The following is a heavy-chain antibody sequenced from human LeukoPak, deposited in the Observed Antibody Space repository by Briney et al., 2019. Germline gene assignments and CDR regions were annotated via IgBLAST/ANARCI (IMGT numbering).Heavy chain of an antibody. Sequence: SQTLSLTCTVSGGSISRGGYYWSWIRQHPGKGLEWIGYIYYSGTTSYNPSLKRRVTISVDTSKKQFSLKLTSVTAADTAVYYCASLIPSLRYLDYWGQGTLVTVSS. V-gene: IGHV4-31*02. CDR3: ASLIPSLRYLDY. CDR1: GGSISRGGYY. CDR2: IYYSGTT. D-gene: IGHD4-17*01. J-gene: IGHJ4*02.